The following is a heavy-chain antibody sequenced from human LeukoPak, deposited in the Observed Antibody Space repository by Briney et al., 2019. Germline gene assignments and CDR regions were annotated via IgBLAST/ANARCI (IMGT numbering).Heavy chain of an antibody. CDR1: GGSFSGYY. Sequence: PSETLSLTCAVYGGSFSGYYWSWIRQPPGKGPEWIGEINHSGSTNYNPSLKSRVTISVDTSKNQFSLKLSSVTAADTAVYYCARLNNRYYDFWSGYYKVEYYMDVWGKGTTVTVSS. V-gene: IGHV4-34*01. CDR3: ARLNNRYYDFWSGYYKVEYYMDV. D-gene: IGHD3-3*01. J-gene: IGHJ6*03. CDR2: INHSGST.